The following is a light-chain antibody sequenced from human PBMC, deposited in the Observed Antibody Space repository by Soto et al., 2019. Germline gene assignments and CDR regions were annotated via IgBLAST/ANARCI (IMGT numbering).Light chain of an antibody. CDR2: SAS. J-gene: IGKJ2*01. Sequence: EIVMTQSPATLSVSPGERATLSCRASQSISTELAWYQQKPGQPPRLLIYSASTRATGVTARFTGSGSGSEFTLTISGLQSEDFAVYYCQQGHNWPLTFSQGTRLEI. CDR1: QSISTE. CDR3: QQGHNWPLT. V-gene: IGKV3-15*01.